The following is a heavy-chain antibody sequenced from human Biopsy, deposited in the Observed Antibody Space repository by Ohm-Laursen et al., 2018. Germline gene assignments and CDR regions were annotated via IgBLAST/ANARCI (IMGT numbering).Heavy chain of an antibody. CDR3: ARDSGILNYGNFKYYHYYGMDV. J-gene: IGHJ6*02. CDR2: IYYSVMT. Sequence: TLSLTCSVSGHSVTKYYWSWIRQPPGKGLEWIGHIYYSVMTNYNPSLQSRVSISVDTSRNQVSLTLSSVTAADKAVYYCARDSGILNYGNFKYYHYYGMDVWGQGTKVTVSS. CDR1: GHSVTKYY. D-gene: IGHD4-11*01. V-gene: IGHV4-59*02.